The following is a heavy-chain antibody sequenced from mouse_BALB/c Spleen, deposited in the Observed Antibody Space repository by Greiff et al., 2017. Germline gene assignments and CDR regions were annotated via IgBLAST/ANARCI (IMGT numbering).Heavy chain of an antibody. D-gene: IGHD1-1*01. CDR1: GFDFSRYW. J-gene: IGHJ1*01. CDR3: ARRYCYGRYFDV. V-gene: IGHV4-2*02. CDR2: INPGSSTI. Sequence: EVQLQESGGGLVQPGGSLNLCCAASGFDFSRYWMSWARQSPGKGQEWIGEINPGSSTINYTPSLKDKFIISRDNAKNTLYLQMSKVRSEDTALYYCARRYCYGRYFDVWGEGTTVTVSS.